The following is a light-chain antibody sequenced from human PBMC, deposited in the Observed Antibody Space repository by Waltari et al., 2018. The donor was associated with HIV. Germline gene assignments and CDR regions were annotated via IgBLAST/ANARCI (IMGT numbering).Light chain of an antibody. CDR1: SPNVRDNY. Sequence: QSVLAQPRSVSGTPGPRVHTSCSGSSPNVRDNYVYSYQQVPGVAPKLLIYRNNQRPSGVPDRFSGSKSGTSASLAISGLRTEDEAEYYCAAWDDRLSGRLFGGGTKVTVL. V-gene: IGLV1-47*01. J-gene: IGLJ2*01. CDR3: AAWDDRLSGRL. CDR2: RNN.